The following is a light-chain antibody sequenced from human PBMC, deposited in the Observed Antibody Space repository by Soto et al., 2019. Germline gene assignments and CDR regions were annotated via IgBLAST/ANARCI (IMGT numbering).Light chain of an antibody. V-gene: IGKV4-1*01. CDR2: WAS. CDR1: QSVLYSSNNKNY. Sequence: DIVMTQSPDSLAVSLGERATINCKSSQSVLYSSNNKNYLAWYQQKPGQPPKLLIYWASTRESGVPDRFSGSGSGTDFTLTISSLQTEDVAVYSCQQYYDSPQTFGQGTKLEIK. J-gene: IGKJ2*01. CDR3: QQYYDSPQT.